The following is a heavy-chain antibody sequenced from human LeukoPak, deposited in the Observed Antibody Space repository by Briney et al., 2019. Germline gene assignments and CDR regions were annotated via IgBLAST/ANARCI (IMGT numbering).Heavy chain of an antibody. CDR3: AREGRYFDWLAVDY. CDR2: IKKDGGEK. Sequence: GGSLRLSCAASGFTFSSYWMSWVRQAPGKGLEWVANIKKDGGEKYYVDSVKGRFTISRDNAKNSLYLQMNSLRAEDTAVYYCAREGRYFDWLAVDYWGQGTLVTVSS. CDR1: GFTFSSYW. V-gene: IGHV3-7*03. D-gene: IGHD3-9*01. J-gene: IGHJ4*02.